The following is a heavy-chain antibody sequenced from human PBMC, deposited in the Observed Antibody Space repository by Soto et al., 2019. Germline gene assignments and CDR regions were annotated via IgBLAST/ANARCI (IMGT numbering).Heavy chain of an antibody. CDR2: IYYSGST. CDR3: ARDLYYYDSSGYIGPYGMDV. J-gene: IGHJ6*02. Sequence: LRLSCAASGFTFSSYAMSWVRQAPGKGLEWIGYIYYSGSTYYNPSLKSRVTISVDTSKNQFSLKLSSVTAADTAVYYCARDLYYYDSSGYIGPYGMDVWGQGTTVTVSS. V-gene: IGHV4-30-4*08. D-gene: IGHD3-22*01. CDR1: GFTFSSYA.